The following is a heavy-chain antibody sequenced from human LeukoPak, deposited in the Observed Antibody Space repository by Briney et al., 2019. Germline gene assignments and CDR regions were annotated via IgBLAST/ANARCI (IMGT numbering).Heavy chain of an antibody. V-gene: IGHV3-15*01. CDR2: IKSKTDGGTT. CDR1: GXTFSNAW. J-gene: IGHJ4*02. Sequence: GGSLRLSCAASGXTFSNAWMSWVRQAPGKGLEWVGRIKSKTDGGTTDYAAPVKGRFTISRDDSKNTLYLQMNSLKTEDTAVYYCTTDSGYSYGSLGIDYWGQGTLVTVSS. CDR3: TTDSGYSYGSLGIDY. D-gene: IGHD5-18*01.